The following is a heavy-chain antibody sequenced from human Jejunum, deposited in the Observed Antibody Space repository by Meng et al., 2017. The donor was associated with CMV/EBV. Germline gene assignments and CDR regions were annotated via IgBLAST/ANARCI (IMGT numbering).Heavy chain of an antibody. CDR2: IHHSGHT. J-gene: IGHJ5*02. D-gene: IGHD3-22*01. V-gene: IGHV4-34*01. CDR3: ARDRMPRPTYYNSVWWFDP. Sequence: GNYWSWVRKPQGKGLEWIGEIHHSGHTNYNPSHMSRVTISVDTSKNQFSLNLNSVTAADTAVYYCARDRMPRPTYYNSVWWFDPWGQGTLVTVSS. CDR1: GNY.